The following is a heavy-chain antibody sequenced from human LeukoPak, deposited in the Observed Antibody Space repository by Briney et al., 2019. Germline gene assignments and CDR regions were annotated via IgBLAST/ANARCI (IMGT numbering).Heavy chain of an antibody. V-gene: IGHV3-53*01. J-gene: IGHJ4*02. CDR2: IYSDGRI. D-gene: IGHD5-18*01. CDR3: ARESGYSYGLAGFFDY. Sequence: GGSLRLSCAASGFTVSSNYMSWVRQAPGKGLEWVSVIYSDGRIHSADSVKGRFTISRDDSKNTLSLQMNSLRAEDTAVYYCARESGYSYGLAGFFDYWGQATLVTVSS. CDR1: GFTVSSNY.